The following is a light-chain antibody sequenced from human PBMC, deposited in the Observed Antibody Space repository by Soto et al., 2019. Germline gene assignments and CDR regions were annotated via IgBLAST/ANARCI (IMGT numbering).Light chain of an antibody. CDR3: QQRYSAPPYT. J-gene: IGKJ2*01. V-gene: IGKV1-39*01. Sequence: DIQMTQSPSSLSASVGDRVTITCRASQTISTYLNWYQQQPGKAPKLLIYAASSLQSGVPSRFSGSGSGTEFTPTISSLQPEDFATYYCQQRYSAPPYTFGQGTKLEIK. CDR2: AAS. CDR1: QTISTY.